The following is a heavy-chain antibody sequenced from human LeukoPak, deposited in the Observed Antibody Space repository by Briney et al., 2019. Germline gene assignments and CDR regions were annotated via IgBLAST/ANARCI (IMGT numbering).Heavy chain of an antibody. D-gene: IGHD1-26*01. V-gene: IGHV4-34*01. Sequence: SETLSLTCALSGGSFGGHYWSWIRQPPGKGLEWIGEINHSGSTNYNPSLKSRVTMSVDTSKNQFSLRLSSVTAADTAVYYCARVGGSYDDVDYRGQGTRVTVSS. CDR1: GGSFGGHY. CDR3: ARVGGSYDDVDY. CDR2: INHSGST. J-gene: IGHJ4*02.